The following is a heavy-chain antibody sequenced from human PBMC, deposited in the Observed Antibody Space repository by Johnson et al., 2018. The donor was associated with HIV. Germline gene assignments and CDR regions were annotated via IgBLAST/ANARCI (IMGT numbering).Heavy chain of an antibody. D-gene: IGHD3-16*01. J-gene: IGHJ3*01. CDR1: GFTFSSYG. V-gene: IGHV3-30*19. Sequence: QVQLVESGGGVVQPGRSLRLSCAASGFTFSSYGMHWVRQAPGKGLEWVAVISYDGSLEYYADSVKGRFTISRDNSRNKLYLKLSRLRAEDTAVFYCARDLRGAYAYDYGSDGFDRWGQGTMFTVSS. CDR2: ISYDGSLE. CDR3: ARDLRGAYAYDYGSDGFDR.